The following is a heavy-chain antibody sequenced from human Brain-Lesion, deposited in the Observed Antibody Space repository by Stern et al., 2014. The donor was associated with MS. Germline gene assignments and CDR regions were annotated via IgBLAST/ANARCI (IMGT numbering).Heavy chain of an antibody. CDR2: FAPEDGET. D-gene: IGHD1-26*01. Sequence: QVQLVESGAEVKKPGASVKVSCKVSGYTLTELSMHWVRQAPRKGLEWMGGFAPEDGETIYGQEFQGRVTMTEDTSTDTAYMELSSLRSEDTAVYYCATLSPGAGGNYYRHFDYWGQGTLVTVSS. V-gene: IGHV1-24*01. J-gene: IGHJ4*02. CDR1: GYTLTELS. CDR3: ATLSPGAGGNYYRHFDY.